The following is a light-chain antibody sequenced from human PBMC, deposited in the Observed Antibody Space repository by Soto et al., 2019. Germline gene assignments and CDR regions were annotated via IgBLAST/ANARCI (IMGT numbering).Light chain of an antibody. CDR3: QQADSIPLT. J-gene: IGKJ4*01. Sequence: DIQMTQSPSFVSASVGDRVTITCRASQDISKWLAWYQQKPGRAPKILIFAASTLQRGVPSRFNGRGSWTDFTLTINSLQPEDSATYYWQQADSIPLTFGGGTKVDIK. CDR1: QDISKW. CDR2: AAS. V-gene: IGKV1-12*01.